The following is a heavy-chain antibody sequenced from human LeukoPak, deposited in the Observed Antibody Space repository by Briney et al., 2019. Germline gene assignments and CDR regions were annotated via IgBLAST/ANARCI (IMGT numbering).Heavy chain of an antibody. CDR2: IHYSGST. Sequence: KTSETLSLTCTVSGGSISPYYWSWIRQSPGKGLEWIGCIHYSGSTIYNPSLKSRVSISVDTSKNQFSLKLSSATAADTAVYYCVGPTSSGWHGDFDYWGQGTLVTVSS. CDR1: GGSISPYY. V-gene: IGHV4-59*08. D-gene: IGHD6-19*01. J-gene: IGHJ4*02. CDR3: VGPTSSGWHGDFDY.